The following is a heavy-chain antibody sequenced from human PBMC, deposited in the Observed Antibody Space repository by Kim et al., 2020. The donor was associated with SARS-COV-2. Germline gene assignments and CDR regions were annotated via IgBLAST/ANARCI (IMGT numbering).Heavy chain of an antibody. CDR3: TRGKYYYDSSGYSHYFDY. CDR1: GCSISSGAYY. CDR2: IYYSGST. D-gene: IGHD3-22*01. J-gene: IGHJ4*02. Sequence: SETLSLTCTVSGCSISSGAYYWIRLPQPPGKGLEWIGYIYYSGSTYYNPSLKSRVTISVDTSKNQFSLKLSSVTAADTAVYYCTRGKYYYDSSGYSHYFDYWGQRTLVSVSS. V-gene: IGHV4-30-4*01.